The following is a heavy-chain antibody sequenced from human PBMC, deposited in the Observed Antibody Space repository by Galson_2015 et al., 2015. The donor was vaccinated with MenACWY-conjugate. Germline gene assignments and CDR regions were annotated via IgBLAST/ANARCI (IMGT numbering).Heavy chain of an antibody. Sequence: SLRLSCAASGFTFSSYSMNWVRQAPGKGLEWVSYISSSSSTICYADSVKGRFTTSRDNAKNSLYLQMNSLRAEDTAVYYCARDRTVVVVAARITTFDYWGQGTLVTVSS. CDR1: GFTFSSYS. CDR2: ISSSSSTI. V-gene: IGHV3-48*04. J-gene: IGHJ4*02. CDR3: ARDRTVVVVAARITTFDY. D-gene: IGHD2-15*01.